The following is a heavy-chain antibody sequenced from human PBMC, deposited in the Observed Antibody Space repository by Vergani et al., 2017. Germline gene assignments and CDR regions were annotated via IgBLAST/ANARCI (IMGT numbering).Heavy chain of an antibody. J-gene: IGHJ4*02. D-gene: IGHD2-8*01. V-gene: IGHV3-15*01. Sequence: EVQLLESGGGLVKPGGSLRLSCAASGFTFSNAWMSWVRQAPGKGLEWVGRIKSKTDGGTTDYAAPVKGRFTISRDDSKNTLYLQMNSLKTEDTAVYYCTTRGGDIVLMVYAEYFDYWGQGTLVTVSS. CDR3: TTRGGDIVLMVYAEYFDY. CDR2: IKSKTDGGTT. CDR1: GFTFSNAW.